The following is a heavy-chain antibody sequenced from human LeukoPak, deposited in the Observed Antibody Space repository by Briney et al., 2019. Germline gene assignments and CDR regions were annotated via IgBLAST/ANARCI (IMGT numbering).Heavy chain of an antibody. CDR2: IYHSGST. CDR1: GYSISSGYY. CDR3: ARSPLYDFWSGYYDY. Sequence: SETLSLTCTVSGYSISSGYYWGWTRQPPGKGLEWLGSIYHSGSTYYNPSLKSRVTISVDTSKNQFSLKLSSVTAADTAVYYCARSPLYDFWSGYYDYWGQGTLVTVSS. D-gene: IGHD3-3*01. J-gene: IGHJ4*02. V-gene: IGHV4-38-2*02.